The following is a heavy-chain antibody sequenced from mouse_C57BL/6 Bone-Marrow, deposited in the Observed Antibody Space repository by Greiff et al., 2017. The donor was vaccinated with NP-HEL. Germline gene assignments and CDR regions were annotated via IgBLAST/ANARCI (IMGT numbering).Heavy chain of an antibody. Sequence: EVKLVESGGDLVKPGGSLKLSCAASGFTFSSYGMSWVRQTPDKRLEWVATISSGGSYTYYPDSVKGRFTISRDNAKNTLYLQMSSLKYEDTAMYYCARRRDGYYVGYWGQGTLVTVSA. CDR2: ISSGGSYT. D-gene: IGHD2-3*01. CDR3: ARRRDGYYVGY. CDR1: GFTFSSYG. J-gene: IGHJ3*01. V-gene: IGHV5-6*02.